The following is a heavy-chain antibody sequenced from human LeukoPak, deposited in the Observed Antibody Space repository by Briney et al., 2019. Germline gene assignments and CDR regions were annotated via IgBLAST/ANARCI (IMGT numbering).Heavy chain of an antibody. CDR3: AKDMDSYDSSGYPMHFDY. CDR2: IRYDGSNK. V-gene: IGHV3-30*02. CDR1: GFTFSSYG. D-gene: IGHD3-22*01. Sequence: PGGSLRLSCAASGFTFSSYGMHWVRQAPGKGLEWVAFIRYDGSNKYYADSVKGRFTISRDNSKNTLYLQMNSLRAEDTAVYYCAKDMDSYDSSGYPMHFDYWGQGTLVTVSS. J-gene: IGHJ4*02.